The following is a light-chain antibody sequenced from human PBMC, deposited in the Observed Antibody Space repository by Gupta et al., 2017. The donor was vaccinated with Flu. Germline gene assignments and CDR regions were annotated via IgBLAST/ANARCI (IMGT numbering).Light chain of an antibody. CDR2: GAS. CDR1: QSISTY. J-gene: IGKJ4*01. Sequence: EIELTQSSATLSVSPGERATLSCRASQSISTYLAWYQQKPGQAPRLLISGASTRATGIPARFSGSGSGTEFTITISSLQSEDFAVYYCQQYNSWPLSFGGGTKVEI. CDR3: QQYNSWPLS. V-gene: IGKV3-15*01.